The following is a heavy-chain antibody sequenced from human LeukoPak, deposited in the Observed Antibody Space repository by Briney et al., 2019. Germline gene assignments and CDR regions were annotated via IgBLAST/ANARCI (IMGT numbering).Heavy chain of an antibody. D-gene: IGHD2-21*01. CDR2: IYYSGST. CDR3: ARLGGEGALYYVDY. V-gene: IGHV4-61*01. Sequence: PSETLSFTCTVSGGSVSSGSYYRSWIRQPPGKGLEWIGYIYYSGSTNYNPSLKSRVTISVDTSKNQFSLKLSSVTAADTAVYCCARLGGEGALYYVDYWGQGTLVTVSS. J-gene: IGHJ4*02. CDR1: GGSVSSGSYY.